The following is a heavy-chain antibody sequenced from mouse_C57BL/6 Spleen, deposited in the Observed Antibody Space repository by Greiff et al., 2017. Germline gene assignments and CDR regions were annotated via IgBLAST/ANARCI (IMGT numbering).Heavy chain of an antibody. CDR1: GYTFTSYG. D-gene: IGHD1-1*01. CDR2: IYPRSGNT. CDR3: ARWDYYGSKSY. Sequence: QVQLQQSGAELARPGASVKLSCKASGYTFTSYGISWVKQRPGQGLEWIGEIYPRSGNTYYNEKFKGKATLTADKSSSTAYMELRSLTSEDSAVCFCARWDYYGSKSYWGQGTTLTVSS. V-gene: IGHV1-81*01. J-gene: IGHJ2*01.